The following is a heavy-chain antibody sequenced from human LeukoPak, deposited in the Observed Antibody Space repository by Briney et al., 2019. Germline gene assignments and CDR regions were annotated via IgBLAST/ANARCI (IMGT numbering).Heavy chain of an antibody. CDR2: IYHSGST. CDR1: AYSIGSGYY. J-gene: IGHJ3*02. Sequence: SETLSLTCAVSAYSIGSGYYWGWILQPPGKGVQWIGSIYHSGSTYYNPSLKSRVTISADTSKNQFSLKLNSVTAADTAVYYCARGGVVAAPGDAFDIWGQGTMVTVFS. D-gene: IGHD2-15*01. CDR3: ARGGVVAAPGDAFDI. V-gene: IGHV4-38-2*01.